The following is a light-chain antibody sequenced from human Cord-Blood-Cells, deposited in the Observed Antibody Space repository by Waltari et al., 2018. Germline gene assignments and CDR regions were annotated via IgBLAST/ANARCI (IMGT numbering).Light chain of an antibody. CDR3: SSYTSSSTPHVV. Sequence: QSALTQPASVSGSPGQSITISCTGTSSDVGGYNYVSWYQQHPGKAPKLMIYDVSNRPSVVSNRFSGSKSGNTASLTISGLQAEDEADYYCSSYTSSSTPHVVFGGGTKLTVL. CDR2: DVS. V-gene: IGLV2-14*01. CDR1: SSDVGGYNY. J-gene: IGLJ2*01.